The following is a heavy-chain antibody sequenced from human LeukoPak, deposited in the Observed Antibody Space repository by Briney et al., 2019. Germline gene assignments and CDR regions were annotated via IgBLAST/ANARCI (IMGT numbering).Heavy chain of an antibody. Sequence: GTSLRLSCAASGFTFSIYALHCVPEAPGKGLEGGAIISLDVTYKYYADSVEGRFTISRDNSKNTLYLEMNSLRAEDTAVYYCASDVPGSGWYFVYWGQGALVTASS. V-gene: IGHV3-30*04. CDR3: ASDVPGSGWYFVY. CDR2: ISLDVTYK. CDR1: GFTFSIYA. J-gene: IGHJ4*02. D-gene: IGHD6-19*01.